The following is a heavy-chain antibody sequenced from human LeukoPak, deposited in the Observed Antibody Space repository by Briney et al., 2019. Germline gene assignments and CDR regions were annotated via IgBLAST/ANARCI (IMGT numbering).Heavy chain of an antibody. D-gene: IGHD3-9*01. CDR1: SGSFSGYY. CDR2: INHSGST. CDR3: ARLEGLRYFDTGSSYYYYMDV. V-gene: IGHV4-34*01. Sequence: SETLSLTCAVYSGSFSGYYWSWIRQPPGKGLEWIGEINHSGSTNYNPSLKSRVTISVDTSKNQFSLKLSSVTAADTAVYYCARLEGLRYFDTGSSYYYYMDVWGKGTTVTISS. J-gene: IGHJ6*03.